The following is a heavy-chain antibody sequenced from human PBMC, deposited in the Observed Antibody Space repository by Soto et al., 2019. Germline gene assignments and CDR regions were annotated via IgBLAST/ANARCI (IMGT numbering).Heavy chain of an antibody. J-gene: IGHJ4*02. Sequence: EVQLLESGGGLVQPGGSLRLSCAASGFTFSSYAMSWVRQAPGKGLEWVSAISGSGGSTYYADSVKGRFTISRDNSKNTLYLQMNSLRAEDTAVYYCARDTGKDEYYFDYWGQGTLVTVSS. CDR2: ISGSGGST. D-gene: IGHD2-15*01. CDR3: ARDTGKDEYYFDY. V-gene: IGHV3-23*01. CDR1: GFTFSSYA.